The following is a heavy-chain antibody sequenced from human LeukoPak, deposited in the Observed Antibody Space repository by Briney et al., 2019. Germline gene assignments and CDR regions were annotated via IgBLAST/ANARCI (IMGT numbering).Heavy chain of an antibody. CDR3: ARGYSNYVGILDY. CDR2: IIPIFGTA. CDR1: GGTFSSYA. Sequence: ASVKVSCKASGGTFSSYAISWVRQAPGQGLEWMGGIIPIFGTANYAQKFQGRVTITADKSTSTAYMELSSLRSEDTAVYYCARGYSNYVGILDYWGQGTLVTVSS. V-gene: IGHV1-69*06. D-gene: IGHD4-11*01. J-gene: IGHJ4*02.